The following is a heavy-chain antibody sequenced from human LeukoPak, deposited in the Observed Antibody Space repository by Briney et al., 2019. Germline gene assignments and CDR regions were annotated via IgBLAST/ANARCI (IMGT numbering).Heavy chain of an antibody. Sequence: GGSLRLSCVASGFTFSTYAIHWVRQAPGKGLEWVAVVSKDGNTKYYADSVKGRFTISRDNSKNTVYLQMNSLRAEDTSVYYCARGIQPPKYYGSGSDTFDIWGQGTMVIVSS. J-gene: IGHJ3*02. CDR2: VSKDGNTK. CDR3: ARGIQPPKYYGSGSDTFDI. D-gene: IGHD3-10*01. V-gene: IGHV3-30*04. CDR1: GFTFSTYA.